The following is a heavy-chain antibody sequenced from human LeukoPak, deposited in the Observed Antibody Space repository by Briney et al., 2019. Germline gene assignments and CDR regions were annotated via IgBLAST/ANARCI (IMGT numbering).Heavy chain of an antibody. J-gene: IGHJ3*02. V-gene: IGHV4-4*09. CDR3: ARPLSYCSSTSCIPDAFDI. Sequence: SETLSLTCTVSGGSISSYYWSWIRQPPGKGLEWIGYIYTSGSTNYNPSLKSRVTISVDTSKNQFSLKLSSVTAADTAVYYCARPLSYCSSTSCIPDAFDIWGQGTMVTVSS. D-gene: IGHD2-2*01. CDR1: GGSISSYY. CDR2: IYTSGST.